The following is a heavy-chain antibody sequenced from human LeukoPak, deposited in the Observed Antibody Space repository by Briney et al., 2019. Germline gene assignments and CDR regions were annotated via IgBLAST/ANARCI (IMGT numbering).Heavy chain of an antibody. CDR2: IYSSGST. V-gene: IGHV4-4*07. CDR3: ARDRAGFFDD. CDR1: GDTISGFS. Sequence: SETLSLTCTVSGDTISGFSWSWIRQPAGKGLEWIGRIYSSGSTNYSPPLRRRVTMSVDTKNQFSLKVNSVTAADTAVYYCARDRAGFFDDWGQGTLVTVSS. D-gene: IGHD6-13*01. J-gene: IGHJ4*02.